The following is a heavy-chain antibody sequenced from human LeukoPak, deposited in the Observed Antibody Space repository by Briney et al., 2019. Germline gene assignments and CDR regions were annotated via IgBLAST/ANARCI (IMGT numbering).Heavy chain of an antibody. D-gene: IGHD3-9*01. CDR3: ARVTVLRYFDWLDAGSDAFDI. V-gene: IGHV3-48*04. Sequence: PGGSLRLSCAASGFSFSTYSMNWVRQAPGKGLEWVSYISSSSSTIYYADSVKGRFTISRDNAKNSLYLQMNSLRAEDTAVYYCARVTVLRYFDWLDAGSDAFDIWGQGTMVTVSS. CDR1: GFSFSTYS. CDR2: ISSSSSTI. J-gene: IGHJ3*02.